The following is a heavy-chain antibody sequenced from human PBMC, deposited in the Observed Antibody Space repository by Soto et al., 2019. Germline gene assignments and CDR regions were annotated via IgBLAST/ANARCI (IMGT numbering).Heavy chain of an antibody. D-gene: IGHD1-20*01. CDR1: GFTFSTYW. Sequence: EVQLVESGGGLVQPGGSLRLSCAASGFTFSTYWMHWVRQGPGKGLVWLSRINGDGSTTEYADSVKGRFTISRGNAKNTLYLQIHSLRGEDTAVYYCARDDNPDYWGQGTLVTVSS. CDR2: INGDGSTT. V-gene: IGHV3-74*03. CDR3: ARDDNPDY. J-gene: IGHJ4*02.